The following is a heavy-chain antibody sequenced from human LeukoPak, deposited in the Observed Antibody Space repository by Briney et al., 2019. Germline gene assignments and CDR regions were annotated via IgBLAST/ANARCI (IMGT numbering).Heavy chain of an antibody. D-gene: IGHD4-17*01. CDR2: IYTSGST. J-gene: IGHJ4*02. CDR3: ARGYRGDYEYYFDY. Sequence: SETLSLTCTVSGGSISSYYWSWIRQPPGKGLEWIGYIYTSGSTNYNPSLKSRVTISVDTSKNQFSLKLSSVTAADTAVYYCARGYRGDYEYYFDYWGQGTLVTVSS. V-gene: IGHV4-4*09. CDR1: GGSISSYY.